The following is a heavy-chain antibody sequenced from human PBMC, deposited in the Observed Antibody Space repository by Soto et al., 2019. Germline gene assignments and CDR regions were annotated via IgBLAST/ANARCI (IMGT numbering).Heavy chain of an antibody. Sequence: SEKLRVTYTVSGESITSTTYYWGWIRQPPGKGLEWIGNIFYTGTTYNSASLKSRVTLSVDTSKNQFSLNLTSVTAADTAVYYCAILPLPPPGVRIHSRGQGLLVTVSS. CDR3: AILPLPPPGVRIHS. D-gene: IGHD2-8*01. CDR2: IFYTGTT. CDR1: GESITSTTYY. V-gene: IGHV4-39*01. J-gene: IGHJ1*01.